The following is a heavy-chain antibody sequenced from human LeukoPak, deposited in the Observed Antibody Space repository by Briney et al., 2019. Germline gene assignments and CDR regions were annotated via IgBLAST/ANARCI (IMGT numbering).Heavy chain of an antibody. Sequence: GGSLRLSCAASGFTFSSYAMSWVRQAPGKGLEWVSAISGSGGSTYYADSVKGRFTISRDNSKNTLYLQMNSLRAKDTAVYYCAKYISGGSSPDAFDIWGQGTMVTVSS. CDR2: ISGSGGST. D-gene: IGHD1-26*01. J-gene: IGHJ3*02. V-gene: IGHV3-23*01. CDR1: GFTFSSYA. CDR3: AKYISGGSSPDAFDI.